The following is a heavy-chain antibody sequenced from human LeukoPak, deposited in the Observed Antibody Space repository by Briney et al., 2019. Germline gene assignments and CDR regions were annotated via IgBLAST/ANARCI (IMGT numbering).Heavy chain of an antibody. CDR3: AKDLSWNTADR. D-gene: IGHD5-18*01. CDR1: GFTYTDYW. CDR2: INPDGTII. J-gene: IGHJ5*02. V-gene: IGHV3-74*01. Sequence: GGSLRLSCVGSGFTYTDYWMHWFRQAPGMGPVWVSRINPDGTIIDYADSVKGRFSISRDNAKNLLYLQMNGLRVDDTAVYYCAKDLSWNTADRWGQGILVTVSS.